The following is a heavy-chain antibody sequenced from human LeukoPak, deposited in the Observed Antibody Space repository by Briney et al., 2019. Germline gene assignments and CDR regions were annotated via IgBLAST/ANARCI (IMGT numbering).Heavy chain of an antibody. J-gene: IGHJ4*02. V-gene: IGHV4-34*01. CDR2: INHSGST. CDR3: ARRLVGQTFDY. Sequence: SETLSLTCAVYGGSFSGYYWGWIRQPPGKGLEWIGEINHSGSTNYNPSLKSRVTISVDTSKNQFSLKLSSVTAADTAVYYCARRLVGQTFDYWGQGTLVTVSS. D-gene: IGHD3-10*01. CDR1: GGSFSGYY.